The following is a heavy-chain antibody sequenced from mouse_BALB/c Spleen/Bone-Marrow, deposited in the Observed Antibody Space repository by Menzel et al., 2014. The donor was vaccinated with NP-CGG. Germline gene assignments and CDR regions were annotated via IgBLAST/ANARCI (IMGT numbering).Heavy chain of an antibody. J-gene: IGHJ2*01. V-gene: IGHV5-17*02. D-gene: IGHD4-1*01. CDR1: GFTFSYFG. CDR2: ISSGSSII. CDR3: ARESTGFDY. Sequence: EVKVVESGGGLVQPGGSRKLSCAASGFTFSYFGMHWVRQAPEKGLEWVAYISSGSSIIYYADTVKGRFTISRDNPKNPLFLQMTSLRSEDTDMYYCARESTGFDYWGQGTTLTVSS.